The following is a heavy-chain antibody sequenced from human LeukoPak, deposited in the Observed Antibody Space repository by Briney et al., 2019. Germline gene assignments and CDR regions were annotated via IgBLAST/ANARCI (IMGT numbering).Heavy chain of an antibody. CDR2: IFPADSDT. Sequence: GESLKISCRASGYSFTSYWIGWVRQMPGKGLEWMGVIFPADSDTRYSPSFQGQVTISADKSISTAYLQWSSLKASDTAMYYCASVYSSTSWDYWGQGTLVTVSS. CDR1: GYSFTSYW. D-gene: IGHD6-13*01. V-gene: IGHV5-51*01. CDR3: ASVYSSTSWDY. J-gene: IGHJ4*02.